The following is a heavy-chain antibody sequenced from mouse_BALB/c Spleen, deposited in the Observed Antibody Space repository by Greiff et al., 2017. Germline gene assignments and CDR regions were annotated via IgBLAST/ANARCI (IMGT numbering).Heavy chain of an antibody. Sequence: VQLVESGPGLVAPSQSLSITCTVSGFSLTGYGVNWVRQPPGKGLEWLGMIWGDGSTDYNSALKSRLSISKDNSKSQIFLKMNSLQTDDTARYYCARDLGGNYGYFDVWGAGTTVTVSS. CDR2: IWGDGST. CDR3: ARDLGGNYGYFDV. D-gene: IGHD1-1*02. V-gene: IGHV2-6-7*01. CDR1: GFSLTGYG. J-gene: IGHJ1*01.